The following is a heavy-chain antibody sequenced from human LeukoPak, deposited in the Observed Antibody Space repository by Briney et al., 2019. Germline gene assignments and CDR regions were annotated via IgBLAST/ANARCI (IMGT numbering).Heavy chain of an antibody. CDR3: ARDIRVEYGDFFDY. CDR2: ISSSGSTI. Sequence: KAGGSLRLSCAASGFTFSDYYMSWIRQAPGKGLEWVSYISSSGSTIYYADSVKGRFTISRDNSKNTLYLQMNSLRAEDTAVYYCARDIRVEYGDFFDYWGQGTLVTVSS. CDR1: GFTFSDYY. J-gene: IGHJ4*02. D-gene: IGHD4-17*01. V-gene: IGHV3-11*04.